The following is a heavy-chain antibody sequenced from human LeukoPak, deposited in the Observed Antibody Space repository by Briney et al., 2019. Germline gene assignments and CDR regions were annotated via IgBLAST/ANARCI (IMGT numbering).Heavy chain of an antibody. Sequence: GGSLRLSCAASGFTFSTYAVSWVRQIPGKGLEWVSAISGSDDGTYYADSVKGRFTISRDNSRNTLYLQMNTLRAEDTAVYFCAKSPVSSCRGSFCYPFDYWGQGNLVTVSS. CDR2: ISGSDDGT. V-gene: IGHV3-23*01. J-gene: IGHJ4*02. D-gene: IGHD2-15*01. CDR1: GFTFSTYA. CDR3: AKSPVSSCRGSFCYPFDY.